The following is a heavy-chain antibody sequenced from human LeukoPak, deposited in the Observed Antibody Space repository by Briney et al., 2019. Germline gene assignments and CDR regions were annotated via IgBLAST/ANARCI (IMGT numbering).Heavy chain of an antibody. Sequence: ASVKVSCKASGGTXSSYAISWVRQAPGQGLEWMGGIIPIFGTANYAQKFQGRVTITADESTSTAYMELSSLRSEDTAVYYCAVAGRWLQFHCYGMDVWGQGTTVTVSS. CDR1: GGTXSSYA. D-gene: IGHD5-24*01. J-gene: IGHJ6*02. V-gene: IGHV1-69*13. CDR3: AVAGRWLQFHCYGMDV. CDR2: IIPIFGTA.